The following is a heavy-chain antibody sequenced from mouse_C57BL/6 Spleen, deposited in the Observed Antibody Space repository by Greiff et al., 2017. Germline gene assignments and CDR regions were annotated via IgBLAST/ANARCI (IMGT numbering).Heavy chain of an antibody. CDR3: ARVEATYAMDY. V-gene: IGHV1-81*01. D-gene: IGHD3-2*02. Sequence: VKLQQSGAELARPGASVKLSCKASGYTFTSYGISWVKQRTGQGLEWIGEIYPRSGNTYYNEKFKGKATLTADKSSSTAYMELRSLTSEDSAVYFCARVEATYAMDYWGQGTSVTVSS. J-gene: IGHJ4*01. CDR1: GYTFTSYG. CDR2: IYPRSGNT.